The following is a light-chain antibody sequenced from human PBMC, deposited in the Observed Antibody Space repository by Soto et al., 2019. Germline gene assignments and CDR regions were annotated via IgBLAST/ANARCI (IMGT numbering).Light chain of an antibody. CDR3: QHVNSYFST. V-gene: IGKV1-9*01. Sequence: DIQLTQSPSFLSASVGDRVTITCRASQGISSHLAWYQQKPGKAPKLLIYAASTLQSGVPSRFSGSGSGTEFTLTISSLQPEDFATYYCQHVNSYFSTFGQGTRLEIK. CDR2: AAS. J-gene: IGKJ5*01. CDR1: QGISSH.